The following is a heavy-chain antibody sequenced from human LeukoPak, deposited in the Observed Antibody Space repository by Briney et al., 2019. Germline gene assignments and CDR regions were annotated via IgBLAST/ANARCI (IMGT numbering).Heavy chain of an antibody. D-gene: IGHD3-16*02. CDR2: ISTSSSNI. CDR3: VRVGLSYYFDY. J-gene: IGHJ4*02. Sequence: GGSLRLSCAASGFTFSSYSMNWVRQAPGKGLEWVSSISTSSSNIYYADSVKGRLTMSRDNAKNSLYLQLNSLRAEDTAVYYCVRVGLSYYFDYWGQGTQVTVSA. CDR1: GFTFSSYS. V-gene: IGHV3-21*01.